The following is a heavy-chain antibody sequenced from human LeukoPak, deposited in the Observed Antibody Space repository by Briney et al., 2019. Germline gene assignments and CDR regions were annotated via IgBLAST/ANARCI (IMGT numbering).Heavy chain of an antibody. D-gene: IGHD3-3*01. Sequence: GGSLRLSCAASGFTFSSYAMSWVRQAPGKGLEWVSAISGSGGSTYYADSVKGRFTISRGNSKNTLYLQMNSLRAEDTAVYYCAKDKSGPVTIFGVVIIGPFDYWGQGTLVTVSS. J-gene: IGHJ4*02. V-gene: IGHV3-23*01. CDR1: GFTFSSYA. CDR2: ISGSGGST. CDR3: AKDKSGPVTIFGVVIIGPFDY.